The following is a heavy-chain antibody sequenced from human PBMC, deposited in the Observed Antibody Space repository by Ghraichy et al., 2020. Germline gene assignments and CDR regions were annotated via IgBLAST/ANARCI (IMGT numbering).Heavy chain of an antibody. D-gene: IGHD5-18*01. CDR3: ARSTSLQPFDF. CDR2: VSTTGNP. J-gene: IGHJ4*02. Sequence: SQTLSLTCTVSGGSMFGYYWSWIRQPAGKGLEWIGCVSTTGNPNYCPSLKSRVAMSLDTSKSHFSLRLSSVTAADTAVYYCARSTSLQPFDFWGQGTLVAVSS. CDR1: GGSMFGYY. V-gene: IGHV4-4*07.